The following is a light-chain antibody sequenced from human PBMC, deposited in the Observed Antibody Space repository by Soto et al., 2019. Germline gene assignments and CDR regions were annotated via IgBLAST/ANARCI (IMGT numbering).Light chain of an antibody. CDR3: QQYSSLWT. V-gene: IGKV3-20*01. CDR2: GAS. CDR1: QSVSNNY. Sequence: EIVLTQSPGTLSLSPGEIATLYFSTSQSVSNNYLAWYQQKPGQAPRLLIYGASSRATGIPDRFSGSGSGTDFTLSISRLEPEDFAVYYCQQYSSLWTFGQGTKVDIK. J-gene: IGKJ1*01.